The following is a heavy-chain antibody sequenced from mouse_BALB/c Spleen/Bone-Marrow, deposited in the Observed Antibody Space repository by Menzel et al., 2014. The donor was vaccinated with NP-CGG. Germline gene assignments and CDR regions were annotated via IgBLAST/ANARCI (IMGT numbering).Heavy chain of an antibody. CDR2: IWSGGSP. CDR3: ARRGGSTTPFAY. CDR1: GFSLTSYG. V-gene: IGHV2-2*01. D-gene: IGHD1-1*01. Sequence: VQLQQSGPGLVQPSQSLSITCTVSGFSLTSYGVHWVRQSPGKGLEWLGVIWSGGSPDYNAAFISRLSISKDNSKSQVFFKMKSQQADDTAIYYCARRGGSTTPFAYWGQGTLVTVSA. J-gene: IGHJ3*01.